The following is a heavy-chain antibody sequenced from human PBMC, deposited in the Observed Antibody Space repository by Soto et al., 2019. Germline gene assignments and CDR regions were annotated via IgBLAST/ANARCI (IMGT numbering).Heavy chain of an antibody. V-gene: IGHV3-33*01. D-gene: IGHD4-17*01. CDR3: ARVRRDYGDFDY. CDR2: IWYDGSNK. CDR1: GFTFSSYG. Sequence: XGSLRLSCAAAGFTFSSYGMHWVRQAPGKGLEWVAVIWYDGSNKYYADSVKGRFTISRDNSKNTLYLQMNSLRAEDTAVYYCARVRRDYGDFDYWGQGTLVTVSS. J-gene: IGHJ4*02.